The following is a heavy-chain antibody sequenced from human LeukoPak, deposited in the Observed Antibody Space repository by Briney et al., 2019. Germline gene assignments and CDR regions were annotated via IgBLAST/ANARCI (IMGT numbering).Heavy chain of an antibody. CDR1: GYTFTSCY. V-gene: IGHV1-46*01. Sequence: ASVKVSCKASGYTFTSCYMHWVRQAPGQGLEWMGIINPSGGSTSYAQKFQGRVTMTRDMSTSTVYMELSSLRSEDTAVYYCARDGNWNDGGYDNWFDPWGQGTLVTVSS. CDR3: ARDGNWNDGGYDNWFDP. J-gene: IGHJ5*02. CDR2: INPSGGST. D-gene: IGHD1-1*01.